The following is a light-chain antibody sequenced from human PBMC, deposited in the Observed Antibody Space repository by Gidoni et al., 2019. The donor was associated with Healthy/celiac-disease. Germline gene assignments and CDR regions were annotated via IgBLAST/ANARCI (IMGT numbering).Light chain of an antibody. CDR1: SSNIGAGYD. CDR2: GNS. Sequence: QSVPTQPPSVSGAPGQRVTISCTGSSSNIGAGYDVHWYQQLPGTAPKLLIYGNSNRPSGVPDRFSGSKSGTSASLAITGLQAEDEADYYCQPYDSSLSGSVFGGGTKLTVL. J-gene: IGLJ2*01. V-gene: IGLV1-40*01. CDR3: QPYDSSLSGSV.